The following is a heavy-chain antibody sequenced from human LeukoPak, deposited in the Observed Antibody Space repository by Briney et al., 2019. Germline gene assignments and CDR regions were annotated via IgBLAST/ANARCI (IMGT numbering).Heavy chain of an antibody. J-gene: IGHJ4*02. CDR2: TDAGNGNT. Sequence: ASVKASCKASGYTFTSYAMHWVRQAPGQRLEWMGWTDAGNGNTKYSQKLQGRVTMTTDTSTSTAYMELSSLRSEDTAVYYCARGRRLTGYYDFDYWGQGTLVTVSS. D-gene: IGHD3-9*01. CDR3: ARGRRLTGYYDFDY. CDR1: GYTFTSYA. V-gene: IGHV1-3*01.